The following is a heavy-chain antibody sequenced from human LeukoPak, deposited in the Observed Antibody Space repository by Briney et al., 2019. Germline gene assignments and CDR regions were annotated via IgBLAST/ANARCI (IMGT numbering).Heavy chain of an antibody. CDR3: ARDLRYCSGGSCYFNPFDY. V-gene: IGHV3-23*01. Sequence: GGSLRLSCAASGFTFSSYAMSWVRQAPGKGLEWVSAISGSGGSTYYADSVKGRFTISRDNSKNTLYLQMNSLRAEDTAVFYCARDLRYCSGGSCYFNPFDYWGQGTLVTVSS. D-gene: IGHD2-15*01. J-gene: IGHJ4*02. CDR1: GFTFSSYA. CDR2: ISGSGGST.